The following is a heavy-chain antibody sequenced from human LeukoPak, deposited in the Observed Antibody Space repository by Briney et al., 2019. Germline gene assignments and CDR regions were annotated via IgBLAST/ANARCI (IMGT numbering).Heavy chain of an antibody. CDR2: INSDGSST. D-gene: IGHD6-13*01. CDR1: GFTFSSYW. V-gene: IGHV3-74*01. Sequence: PGGSLRLSCAASGFTFSSYWMHWVRQAPGKGPVWVSRINSDGSSTSYADSVKGRSTISRDNAKNTLYLQMNSLRAEDTAVYYCARDREGFRVYSSSWRGPFDYWGQGTLVTVSS. J-gene: IGHJ4*02. CDR3: ARDREGFRVYSSSWRGPFDY.